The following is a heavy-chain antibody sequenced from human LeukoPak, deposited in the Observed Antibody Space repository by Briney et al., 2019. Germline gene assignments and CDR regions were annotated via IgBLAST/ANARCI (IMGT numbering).Heavy chain of an antibody. CDR2: ISSSSSYI. V-gene: IGHV3-21*01. Sequence: KPGGSLRLSCAASGFTFSIAWMNWVRQAPGKGLEWVSSISSSSSYIYYADSVKGRFTISRDNAKNSLYLQMNRLRAEDTAVYYCARGDDSSSPDYWGQGTLVTVSS. CDR1: GFTFSIAW. D-gene: IGHD6-6*01. J-gene: IGHJ4*02. CDR3: ARGDDSSSPDY.